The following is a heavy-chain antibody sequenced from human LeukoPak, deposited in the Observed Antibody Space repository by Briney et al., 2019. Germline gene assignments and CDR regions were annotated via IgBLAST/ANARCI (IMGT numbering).Heavy chain of an antibody. D-gene: IGHD2-2*01. CDR1: GFTFSTYN. J-gene: IGHJ6*03. Sequence: GGSLRLSCAASGFTFSTYNMNWVRQAPGKGLEWVSSISSSSTYIYYADSVKGRFTISRDNAKNSLYPQMNTLRAEDTAVYYCARVGYTTSPYYYYYMGVWGKGTTVTVSS. CDR3: ARVGYTTSPYYYYYMGV. CDR2: ISSSSTYI. V-gene: IGHV3-21*01.